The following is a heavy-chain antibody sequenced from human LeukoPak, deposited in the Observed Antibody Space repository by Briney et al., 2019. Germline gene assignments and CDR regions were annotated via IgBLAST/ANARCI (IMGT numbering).Heavy chain of an antibody. CDR1: GHSFTSYW. V-gene: IGHV5-10-1*01. D-gene: IGHD3-10*01. CDR3: AGRGYYYYGMDV. Sequence: KPGESLKISCKDSGHSFTSYWISWVRQMPGKGLEWMGRIDPSDSYTNYSPSFQGHVTISVDKSISTAYLQWTSLKSSDSAMYYCAGRGYYYYGMDVWGQGTTVTVSS. J-gene: IGHJ6*02. CDR2: IDPSDSYT.